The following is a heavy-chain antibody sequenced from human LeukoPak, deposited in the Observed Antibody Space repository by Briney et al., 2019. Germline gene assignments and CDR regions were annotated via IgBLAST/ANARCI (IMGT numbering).Heavy chain of an antibody. CDR1: GYTFTGYY. CDR3: ARADTLMPGIAVAGFLEPRTVDY. CDR2: INPNSGGT. Sequence: ASVKVSCKASGYTFTGYYMHWVRQAPGQGLEWMGWINPNSGGTNYAQKFQGRVTMTRDTSISTAYMELSRLRSDDTAVYYCARADTLMPGIAVAGFLEPRTVDYWGQGTLVTVSS. V-gene: IGHV1-2*02. J-gene: IGHJ4*02. D-gene: IGHD6-19*01.